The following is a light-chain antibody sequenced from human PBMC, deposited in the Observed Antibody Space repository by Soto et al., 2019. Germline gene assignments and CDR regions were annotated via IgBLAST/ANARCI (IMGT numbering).Light chain of an antibody. CDR1: QNIASH. Sequence: DIEMTQSPSSLSASVGDRVTITCRASQNIASHLNWYQQKPGKAPNLLIYTASNLQGGVPPRVSGNRSGTDYTLPITSLQPEDSEIYFCQQSYTSPYSFGQGTKLQIK. J-gene: IGKJ2*03. CDR3: QQSYTSPYS. V-gene: IGKV1-39*01. CDR2: TAS.